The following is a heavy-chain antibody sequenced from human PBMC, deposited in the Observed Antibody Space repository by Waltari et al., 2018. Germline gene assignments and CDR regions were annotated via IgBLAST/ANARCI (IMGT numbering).Heavy chain of an antibody. CDR2: IRSISRYI. J-gene: IGHJ4*02. D-gene: IGHD3-10*01. CDR1: GFTFSSYS. Sequence: EVQLVESGGGLVKPGGSLRLSCAASGFTFSSYSMNWVRQAPGKGLEWVSAIRSISRYIYYAYSVKGRFTIARDNAKNSLYLQMNSLRAEDTAVYYCARDLGSHYWGQGTLVTVSS. V-gene: IGHV3-21*01. CDR3: ARDLGSHY.